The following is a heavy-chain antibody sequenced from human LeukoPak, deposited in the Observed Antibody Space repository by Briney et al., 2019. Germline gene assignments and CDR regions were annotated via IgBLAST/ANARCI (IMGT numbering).Heavy chain of an antibody. J-gene: IGHJ4*02. Sequence: PGRSLRLSCAASGNYWKHWVRQAPGKGLVWVSHINSDGSWTSYADSVKGRFTISKDNAKNTVYLQMNSLRAEDTAVYYCVSFYETYWGRGTLVTVSS. CDR2: INSDGSWT. CDR3: VSFYETY. V-gene: IGHV3-74*01. CDR1: GNYW. D-gene: IGHD2/OR15-2a*01.